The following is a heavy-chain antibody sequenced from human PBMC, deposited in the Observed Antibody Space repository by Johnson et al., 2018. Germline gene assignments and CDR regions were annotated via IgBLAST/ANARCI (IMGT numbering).Heavy chain of an antibody. D-gene: IGHD1-26*01. V-gene: IGHV3-74*01. CDR3: AREETMGATCAFDI. J-gene: IGHJ3*02. Sequence: EVRLVETGGGLVQPGGSLRLSCAASGFIFSSYWMYCVRQAPGKGLEWVSRINSDGNTDGSGTIHADSVTGRFTISRDNTKNTLYLQMNSLSAEDTAVYYCAREETMGATCAFDIWGQGTMVTVSS. CDR1: GFIFSSYW. CDR2: INSDGNTDGSGT.